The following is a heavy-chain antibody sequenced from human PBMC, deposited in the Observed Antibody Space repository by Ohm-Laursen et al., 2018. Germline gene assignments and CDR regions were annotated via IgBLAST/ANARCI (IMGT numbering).Heavy chain of an antibody. V-gene: IGHV3-64*01. J-gene: IGHJ4*02. D-gene: IGHD1-26*01. CDR2: ISSSGGAT. Sequence: SLRLSCAASGFTFSNYAMHWVRQAPGKGLEYVSVISSSGGATYYANSVKGRFTISRDNSKNTLYLQMGRLRADDMAVYYCSREARGSYYDDYWGQGTLVTVSS. CDR3: SREARGSYYDDY. CDR1: GFTFSNYA.